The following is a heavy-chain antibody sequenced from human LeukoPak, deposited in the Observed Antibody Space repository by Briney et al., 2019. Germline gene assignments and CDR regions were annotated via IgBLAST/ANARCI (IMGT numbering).Heavy chain of an antibody. D-gene: IGHD5-24*01. V-gene: IGHV1-69*04. Sequence: SVKVSCKASGYTFTSYGISWVRQAPGQGLEWMGRIIPILGIANYAQKFQGRVTITADKSTSTAYMELSSLRSEDTAVYYCARGARDGYSDWGQGTLVTVSS. CDR2: IIPILGIA. J-gene: IGHJ4*02. CDR3: ARGARDGYSD. CDR1: GYTFTSYG.